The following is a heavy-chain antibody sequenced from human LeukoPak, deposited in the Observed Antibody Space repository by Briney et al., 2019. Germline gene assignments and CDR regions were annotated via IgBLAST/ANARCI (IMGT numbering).Heavy chain of an antibody. D-gene: IGHD6-13*01. CDR3: ARDIRFSSSFD. V-gene: IGHV3-33*01. CDR2: IWYDGSNK. Sequence: GGSLRLSCAASGFTLSSYGMHWVRQAPGKGLEWVAVIWYDGSNKYYADSVKGRFTISRDNSKNTLYLQMNSLRAEDTAVYYCARDIRFSSSFDWGQGTLVTVSS. J-gene: IGHJ4*02. CDR1: GFTLSSYG.